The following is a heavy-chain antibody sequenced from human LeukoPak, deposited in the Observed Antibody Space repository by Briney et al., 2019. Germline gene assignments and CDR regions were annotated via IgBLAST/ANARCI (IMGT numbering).Heavy chain of an antibody. V-gene: IGHV1-8*01. D-gene: IGHD6-13*01. Sequence: ASVKVSCKASGYTFTSYDINWVRQATGQGLEWMGWMNPNSGNTGYAQKFQGRVTMTRNTSISTAYMELSSLRSEDTAVYYCARGRRYSSSRLLDHWGQGTLVTVSS. CDR3: ARGRRYSSSRLLDH. J-gene: IGHJ4*02. CDR2: MNPNSGNT. CDR1: GYTFTSYD.